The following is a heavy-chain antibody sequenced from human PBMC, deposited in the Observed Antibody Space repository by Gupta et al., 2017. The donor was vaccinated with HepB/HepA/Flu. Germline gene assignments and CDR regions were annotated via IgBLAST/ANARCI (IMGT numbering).Heavy chain of an antibody. Sequence: EVQLVESGGGLVQPGRTLRLSCAASGFTFYDYAMHWVRQAPGKGLEWVSGISWNSGSIGYADSVKGRFTISRDNAKNSLYLQMNSLRAEDTALYYCAKDRESIAVAGPVGYFDLWGRGTLVTVSS. J-gene: IGHJ2*01. CDR2: ISWNSGSI. CDR3: AKDRESIAVAGPVGYFDL. V-gene: IGHV3-9*01. D-gene: IGHD6-19*01. CDR1: GFTFYDYA.